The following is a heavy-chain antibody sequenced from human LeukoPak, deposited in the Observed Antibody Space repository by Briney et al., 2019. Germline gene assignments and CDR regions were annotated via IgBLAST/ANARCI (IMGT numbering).Heavy chain of an antibody. CDR3: ARSPRVIITFSTPYYYYGMDV. CDR1: GYTFTGYY. Sequence: ASVKVSCKASGYTFTGYYMHWVRQAPGQGLEWMGWINPNSGGTNYAQKFLGRVTMTRDTSISTAYMELSRLRSDDTAVYYCARSPRVIITFSTPYYYYGMDVWGQGTTVTVSS. D-gene: IGHD3-9*01. V-gene: IGHV1-2*02. CDR2: INPNSGGT. J-gene: IGHJ6*02.